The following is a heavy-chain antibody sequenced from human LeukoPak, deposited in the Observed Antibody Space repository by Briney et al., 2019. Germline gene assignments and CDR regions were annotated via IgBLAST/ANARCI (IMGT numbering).Heavy chain of an antibody. D-gene: IGHD5-18*01. V-gene: IGHV4-39*07. Sequence: SETLSLTCTVSGGSISSSSYYWGWIRQPPGKGLEWIGSIYYSGSTYYNPSLKSRVTISVDTSKNQFSLKLSSVTAADTAVYYCARIREPKKSRSRLRPVDTAMGKRYYYYYMDVWGKGTTVTVSS. CDR2: IYYSGST. J-gene: IGHJ6*03. CDR1: GGSISSSSYY. CDR3: ARIREPKKSRSRLRPVDTAMGKRYYYYYMDV.